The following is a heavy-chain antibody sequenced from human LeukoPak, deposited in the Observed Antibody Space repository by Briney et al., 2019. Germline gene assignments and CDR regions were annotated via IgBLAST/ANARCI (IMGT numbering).Heavy chain of an antibody. V-gene: IGHV3-21*01. J-gene: IGHJ4*02. D-gene: IGHD6-19*01. CDR1: GFTFSSYS. CDR3: ARDSKYSSGWYDVDY. Sequence: PGGSLRLSCAASGFTFSSYSMNWVRQAPGKGLEWVSSISSSGSYIYYADSVKGRFTISRDNAKNSLYLQMNSLRAEDTAVYYCARDSKYSSGWYDVDYWGQGTLVTVSS. CDR2: ISSSGSYI.